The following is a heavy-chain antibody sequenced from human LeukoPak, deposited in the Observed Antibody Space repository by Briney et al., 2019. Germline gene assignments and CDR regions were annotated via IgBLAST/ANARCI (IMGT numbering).Heavy chain of an antibody. Sequence: SETLSLTCAVSGASISSNSYYWGWIRQPPGKGLEWIGSIYYTGSTYYSPSLESRVTISVDTSKNQFSLKLSSVTAADTAVYYCARHADYWGQGTLVTVSS. CDR1: GASISSNSYY. CDR3: ARHADY. J-gene: IGHJ4*02. V-gene: IGHV4-39*01. CDR2: IYYTGST.